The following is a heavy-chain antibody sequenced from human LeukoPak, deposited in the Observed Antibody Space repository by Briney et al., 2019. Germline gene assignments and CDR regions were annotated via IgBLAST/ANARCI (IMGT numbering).Heavy chain of an antibody. J-gene: IGHJ1*01. CDR2: ITPNADRT. CDR1: GFTFSNAW. V-gene: IGHV3-23*01. CDR3: AIMHGYYDGSGYWVQ. Sequence: GGSLRLSCAASGFTFSNAWMSWVRQAPGKGLEWVSFITPNADRTSYADSVEGHFTISRDNPRNTLYMQMNSLRDEDTALYYCAIMHGYYDGSGYWVQWGQGTLVTVSS. D-gene: IGHD3-22*01.